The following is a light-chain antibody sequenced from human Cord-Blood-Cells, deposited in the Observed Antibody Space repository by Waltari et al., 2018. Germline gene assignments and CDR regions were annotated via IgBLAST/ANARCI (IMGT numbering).Light chain of an antibody. CDR2: EDS. V-gene: IGLV3-10*01. Sequence: SYELTQPPSVPVSPAQTARITPSAHALPKNYAYWYQQKSGQAPVLVIYEDSKRPSGIPERFTGSSSGTMASLAISGGQVEDEADYYCYSTDSSGNHWVFGGGTKLTVL. CDR1: ALPKNY. CDR3: YSTDSSGNHWV. J-gene: IGLJ3*02.